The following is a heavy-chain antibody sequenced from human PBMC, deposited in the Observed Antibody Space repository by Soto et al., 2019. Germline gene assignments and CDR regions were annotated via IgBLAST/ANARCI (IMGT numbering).Heavy chain of an antibody. Sequence: SGPTLVNPTQTLTLTCTFSGFSLSTSGMCVSWIRQPPGKALEWLARIDWDDDKYYSTSLKTRLTISKDTSKNQVVLTMTNMDPVDTATYYRARSPNRRYNSPYFDYWGQGTLVTVSS. CDR1: GFSLSTSGMC. CDR3: ARSPNRRYNSPYFDY. D-gene: IGHD1-1*01. J-gene: IGHJ4*02. CDR2: IDWDDDK. V-gene: IGHV2-70*11.